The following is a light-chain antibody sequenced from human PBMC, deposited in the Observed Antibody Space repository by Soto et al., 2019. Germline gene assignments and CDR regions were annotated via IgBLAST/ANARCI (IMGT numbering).Light chain of an antibody. CDR3: AAWDDSLSVI. J-gene: IGLJ2*01. V-gene: IGLV1-44*01. Sequence: QSVLTQPPSVSGTPGQRVTISCSGGSSNIGGNTVNWYQHLPGTAPKLLIYNNNQRPSGVPDRFSGSKSGTSASLAISGLQSEDEADYYCAAWDDSLSVIFGGGTKLTVL. CDR1: SSNIGGNT. CDR2: NNN.